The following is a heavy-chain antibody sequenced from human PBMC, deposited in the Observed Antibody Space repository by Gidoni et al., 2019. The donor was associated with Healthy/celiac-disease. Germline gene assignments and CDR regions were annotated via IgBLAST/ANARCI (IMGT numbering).Heavy chain of an antibody. D-gene: IGHD4-4*01. CDR2: IRSKAYGGTT. Sequence: EVQLVESGGGFVKPGRSLRLSCQSSGFTFVAYSISLFRHAPGKGLEWVGFIRSKAYGGTTEDAASVKGRFTISRDDSKSIAYLQMNSLKTEDTAVYYCTRDILPSDYRIPNDYYYYGMDVWGQGTTVTVSS. CDR3: TRDILPSDYRIPNDYYYYGMDV. V-gene: IGHV3-49*05. CDR1: GFTFVAYS. J-gene: IGHJ6*02.